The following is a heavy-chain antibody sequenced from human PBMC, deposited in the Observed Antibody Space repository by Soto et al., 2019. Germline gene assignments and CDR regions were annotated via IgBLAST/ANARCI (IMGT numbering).Heavy chain of an antibody. CDR1: AYAFNTYA. V-gene: IGHV1-18*04. D-gene: IGHD6-13*01. Sequence: QAQLVQSGAEVKTPGASVKVSCKTSAYAFNTYAINWVRQAPGQGLEWLGSIFPYTADTHYSQNLQARVTMTADTSTGTAYMEMTTLTSDDTAVYYCARGGFRSSWRLDFWGRGTLVNVSS. CDR3: ARGGFRSSWRLDF. CDR2: IFPYTADT. J-gene: IGHJ4*02.